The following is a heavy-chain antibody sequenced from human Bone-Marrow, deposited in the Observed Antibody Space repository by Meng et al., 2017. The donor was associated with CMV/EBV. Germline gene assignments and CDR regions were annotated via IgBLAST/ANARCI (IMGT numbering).Heavy chain of an antibody. CDR3: ARVNSGSYPDY. Sequence: GESLKISCAASGFSFSKYWMHWVRQVPGKGLVWVSRTNEDGTITNYADSVKGRFTISRDNAKNSLYLQMNSLRAEDTAVYYCARVNSGSYPDYWGQGTLVTVSS. D-gene: IGHD1-26*01. J-gene: IGHJ4*02. CDR2: TNEDGTIT. V-gene: IGHV3-74*01. CDR1: GFSFSKYW.